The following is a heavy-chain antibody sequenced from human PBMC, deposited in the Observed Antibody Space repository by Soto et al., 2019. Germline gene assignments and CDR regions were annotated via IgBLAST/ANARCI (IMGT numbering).Heavy chain of an antibody. V-gene: IGHV5-51*01. J-gene: IGHJ6*02. CDR2: IYPGDSDT. D-gene: IGHD3-9*01. CDR1: GYSFTSYW. CDR3: ARRAYDILTGPYAHLDV. Sequence: RGESLKISCKGSGYSFTSYWIGWVRQMPGKGLEWMGIIYPGDSDTRYSPSFQGQVTISADKSISTAYLQWSSLKASDTAMYYCARRAYDILTGPYAHLDVWGQGTTVTVSS.